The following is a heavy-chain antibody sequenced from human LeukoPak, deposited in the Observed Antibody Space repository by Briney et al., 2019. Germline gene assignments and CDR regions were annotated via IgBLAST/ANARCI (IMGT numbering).Heavy chain of an antibody. D-gene: IGHD2-2*01. CDR1: GFTFSSYG. J-gene: IGHJ3*02. V-gene: IGHV3-30*02. CDR2: IRYDGSNK. CDR3: ALLNIVVVPAATSNTYTDAFDI. Sequence: PGGSLRLSCAASGFTFSSYGMHWVRQAPGKGLEWVAFIRYDGSNKYYADSVKGRFTISRDNSKNTLYLQMNSLRAEDTAVYYCALLNIVVVPAATSNTYTDAFDIWGQGTMVTVSS.